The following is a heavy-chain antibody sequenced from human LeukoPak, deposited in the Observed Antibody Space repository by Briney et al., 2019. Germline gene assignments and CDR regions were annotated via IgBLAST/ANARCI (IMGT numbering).Heavy chain of an antibody. V-gene: IGHV4-59*01. J-gene: IGHJ4*02. CDR2: IYYSGST. CDR1: RGSISDYY. CDR3: ARELKVGNTGYYLDY. D-gene: IGHD2/OR15-2a*01. Sequence: SETLSLTCTVSRGSISDYYWSWIRQPPGEGLEWIGYIYYSGSTNYNPSLKSRVTISLDTSKNQFSLNLNSVTAADTAVYYCARELKVGNTGYYLDYWGQGTLVTVSS.